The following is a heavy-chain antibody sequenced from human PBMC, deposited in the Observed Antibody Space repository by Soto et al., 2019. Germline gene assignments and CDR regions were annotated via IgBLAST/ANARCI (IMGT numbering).Heavy chain of an antibody. CDR3: ATQFHHCGGDCYRGPYFVMDV. V-gene: IGHV1-2*02. CDR1: GYTFTGYY. J-gene: IGHJ6*02. Sequence: ASVKVSCKASGYTFTGYYVHWVRQAPGQGLEWMGWINPNSGGTNYAQKFQGRVTMTRDTSISTAYMELSKLISDDTAVYYCATQFHHCGGDCYRGPYFVMDVWGQGTKVTVSS. D-gene: IGHD2-21*02. CDR2: INPNSGGT.